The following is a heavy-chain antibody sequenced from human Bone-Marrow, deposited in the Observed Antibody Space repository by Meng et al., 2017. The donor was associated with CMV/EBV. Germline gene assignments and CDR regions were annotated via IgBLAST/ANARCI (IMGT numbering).Heavy chain of an antibody. D-gene: IGHD3-22*01. Sequence: GESLKISCAASGFTFSSYSMNWVRQAPGKGLEWVSYISSSSSTIYYADSVKGRFTISRDNAKNSLYLQMNSLRAEDTAVYYCARNAGDDSSGYYYRVSDGMDVWGQGTVVTVSS. J-gene: IGHJ6*02. V-gene: IGHV3-48*04. CDR2: ISSSSSTI. CDR3: ARNAGDDSSGYYYRVSDGMDV. CDR1: GFTFSSYS.